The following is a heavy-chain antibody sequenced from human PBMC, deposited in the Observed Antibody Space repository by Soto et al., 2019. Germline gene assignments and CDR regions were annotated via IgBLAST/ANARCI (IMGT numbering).Heavy chain of an antibody. CDR2: MNPNSGNT. CDR3: ARRLWIWETALYYYSYMDV. Sequence: GASVKVSCKASGYTFTSYDINWVRQATGQGLEWMGWMNPNSGNTGYAQKFQGRVTMTRNTSISTAYMELSSLRSEDTAVYYCARRLWIWETALYYYSYMDVWGKGTTVTVSS. V-gene: IGHV1-8*01. D-gene: IGHD5-18*01. J-gene: IGHJ6*03. CDR1: GYTFTSYD.